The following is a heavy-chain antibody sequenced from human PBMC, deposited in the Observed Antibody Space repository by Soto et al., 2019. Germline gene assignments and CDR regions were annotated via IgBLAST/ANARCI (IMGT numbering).Heavy chain of an antibody. V-gene: IGHV3-73*02. CDR3: TPGPNYDILTDHYYGMDV. D-gene: IGHD3-9*01. Sequence: EVQLVESGGGLFQPGGSLKLSCAASEFTFSGSAMHWVRQAAGKGLGWVGRIRTKANSYATAYAASVKGRFTISRDDSKNTAYMQMNSLKTEDTAVSFCTPGPNYDILTDHYYGMDVWGQGTTVTVSS. CDR1: EFTFSGSA. CDR2: IRTKANSYAT. J-gene: IGHJ6*02.